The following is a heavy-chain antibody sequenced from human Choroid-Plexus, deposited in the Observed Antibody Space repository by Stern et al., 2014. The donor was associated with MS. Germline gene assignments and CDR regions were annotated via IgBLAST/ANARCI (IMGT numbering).Heavy chain of an antibody. Sequence: VQLEESGGGVVQPGRPLRLSCVASGFTFGSCAMHWVRQAPGKGLEWEAGVSYDGSNKYYADSVKGRFTISRDNSQNTLYMQMSSLRPEDTAVYYCAKDRQYLTYFFDHWGQGSLVTVSS. CDR2: VSYDGSNK. V-gene: IGHV3-30*18. CDR1: GFTFGSCA. CDR3: AKDRQYLTYFFDH. D-gene: IGHD2/OR15-2a*01. J-gene: IGHJ5*02.